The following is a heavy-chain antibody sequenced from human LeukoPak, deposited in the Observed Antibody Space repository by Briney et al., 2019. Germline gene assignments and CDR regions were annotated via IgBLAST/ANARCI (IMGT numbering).Heavy chain of an antibody. Sequence: PSETLSLICTVSGASISSYYWSWIRQPPGEGLEWIGDIYYSGSIKYNPSLKSRVTMSVDTSKNQFSLKLSSVTAADTAIYYCARENPSGYYNRPIDYWGQGTLVTVSS. CDR2: IYYSGSI. CDR3: ARENPSGYYNRPIDY. D-gene: IGHD3-22*01. CDR1: GASISSYY. J-gene: IGHJ4*02. V-gene: IGHV4-59*01.